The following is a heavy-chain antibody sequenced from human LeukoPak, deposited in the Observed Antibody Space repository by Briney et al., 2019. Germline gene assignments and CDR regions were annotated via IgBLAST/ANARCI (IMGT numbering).Heavy chain of an antibody. V-gene: IGHV2-5*01. J-gene: IGHJ4*02. D-gene: IGHD5-18*01. CDR1: GFSLTGGRAG. CDR3: AHRHFVGYTYDF. Sequence: ESGPTLVKPTQTLTLTCNFCGFSLTGGRAGVGWVRQPPGKALEWLALIYGNDDERYSPSLRSRLTISKDISKKEVVLTVTNMQPVDTATYFCAHRHFVGYTYDFWGQGILVTVSS. CDR2: IYGNDDE.